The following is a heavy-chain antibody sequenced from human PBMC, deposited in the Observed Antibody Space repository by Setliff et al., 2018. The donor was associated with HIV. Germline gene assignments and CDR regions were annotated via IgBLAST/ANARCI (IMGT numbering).Heavy chain of an antibody. CDR2: INHSGST. V-gene: IGHV4-34*01. D-gene: IGHD2-21*01. CDR3: ARGRDYSGSWFRPFYLDF. J-gene: IGHJ4*01. CDR1: GGSFSAYH. Sequence: SETLSLTCAVYGGSFSAYHWSWIRQTPGKGLEWLGEINHSGSTAYNLALESRVSMSIDTSKNQFTLKLTSVTAADTAIYYCARGRDYSGSWFRPFYLDFWGHGNLVTVSS.